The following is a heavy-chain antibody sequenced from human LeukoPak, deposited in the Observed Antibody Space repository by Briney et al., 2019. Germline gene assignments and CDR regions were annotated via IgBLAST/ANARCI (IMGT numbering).Heavy chain of an antibody. CDR3: AKERGYSYGLYYFDY. Sequence: GGSLRLSCAASGFTFDDYAMHWVRQAPGKGLEWVSGISWNSGSIDYADSVKGRFTISRDNSKNTLYLQMNSLRAEDTAVYYCAKERGYSYGLYYFDYWGQGTLVTVSS. D-gene: IGHD5-18*01. CDR1: GFTFDDYA. J-gene: IGHJ4*02. V-gene: IGHV3-9*01. CDR2: ISWNSGSI.